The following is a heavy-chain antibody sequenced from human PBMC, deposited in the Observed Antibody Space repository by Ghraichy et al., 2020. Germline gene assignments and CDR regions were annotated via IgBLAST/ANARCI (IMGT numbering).Heavy chain of an antibody. CDR2: IYSGGTT. J-gene: IGHJ3*02. V-gene: IGHV3-53*01. CDR3: ARDLWAFDI. Sequence: GGSLRLSCVGSGFDVSINRMSWVRQAPGKGLEWVSAIYSGGTTDYADYVMGRFTIFRDNYTNTVYLQMISLRVDDTAVYYCARDLWAFDIWGQGTLVTVSS. CDR1: GFDVSINR. D-gene: IGHD2-21*01.